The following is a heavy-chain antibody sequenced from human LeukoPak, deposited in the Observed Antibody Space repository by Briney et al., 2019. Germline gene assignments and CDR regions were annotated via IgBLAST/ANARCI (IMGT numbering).Heavy chain of an antibody. CDR2: ISTYSDNT. CDR1: GYTFTSYD. Sequence: GASVKVSCKASGYTFTSYDISWVRQAPGQGLEWMGWISTYSDNTRYAQKLQGRVTMTTDTSTSTVYMELKSLRSDDTAVYYCARIQSRIIAARPGNPAFDYWGRGTLVTVSS. D-gene: IGHD6-6*01. J-gene: IGHJ4*02. CDR3: ARIQSRIIAARPGNPAFDY. V-gene: IGHV1-18*01.